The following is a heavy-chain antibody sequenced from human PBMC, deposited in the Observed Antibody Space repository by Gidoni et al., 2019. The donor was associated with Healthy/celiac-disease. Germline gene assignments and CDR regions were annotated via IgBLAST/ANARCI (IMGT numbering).Heavy chain of an antibody. D-gene: IGHD5-12*01. CDR1: GFTFGDYA. J-gene: IGHJ4*02. CDR2: IRSKAYGGTT. V-gene: IGHV3-49*03. Sequence: EVQLVESGGGLVQPGRSLSLSCTASGFTFGDYAMRWFRQAPGKGLGWVGFIRSKAYGGTTEYAASVKGRFTISRDDSKSIAYLQMNSLKTEDTAVYYCTRDLGWVDIVATRPYYFDYWGQGTLVTVSS. CDR3: TRDLGWVDIVATRPYYFDY.